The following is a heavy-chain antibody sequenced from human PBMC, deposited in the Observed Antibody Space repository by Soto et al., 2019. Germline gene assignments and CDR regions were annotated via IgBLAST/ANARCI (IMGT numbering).Heavy chain of an antibody. J-gene: IGHJ4*02. CDR2: INHSGRT. CDR1: GGSFSGYF. Sequence: SETLSLTCVVYGGSFSGYFWSWIRQSPGRGLEWIGEINHSGRTNYNPSLKSRVSISVDTSNNQFYLKMNSVTAADTAVYYCARGGYFDSWGQGTLVTVSS. CDR3: ARGGYFDS. D-gene: IGHD6-13*01. V-gene: IGHV4-34*01.